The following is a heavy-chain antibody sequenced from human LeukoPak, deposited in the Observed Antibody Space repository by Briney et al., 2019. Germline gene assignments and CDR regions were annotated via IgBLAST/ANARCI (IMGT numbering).Heavy chain of an antibody. Sequence: PSGTLSLTCAVSGAFISGSNWWSWVRQPPGKGLEWIGEIYHSGSTNYNPSLKSRVTISVDKSKNQFSLKLSSVTAADTAVYYCASASSGWYDAFDVWGQGTMVMVSS. CDR3: ASASSGWYDAFDV. CDR1: GAFISGSNW. D-gene: IGHD6-19*01. J-gene: IGHJ3*01. V-gene: IGHV4-4*02. CDR2: IYHSGST.